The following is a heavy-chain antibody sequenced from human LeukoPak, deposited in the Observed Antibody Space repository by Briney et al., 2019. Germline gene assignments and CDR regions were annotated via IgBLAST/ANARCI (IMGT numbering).Heavy chain of an antibody. Sequence: SETLSLTCTVSGYSISSGYYWGWIRQPPGKGLEWIGSIYHSGSTYYNPSLKSRVTISVDTSKNQFSLKLSSVTAADTAVYYCASLSIGPSPYFYYYMDVWGKGTSVTVSS. CDR3: ASLSIGPSPYFYYYMDV. J-gene: IGHJ6*03. V-gene: IGHV4-38-2*02. D-gene: IGHD2-21*01. CDR1: GYSISSGYY. CDR2: IYHSGST.